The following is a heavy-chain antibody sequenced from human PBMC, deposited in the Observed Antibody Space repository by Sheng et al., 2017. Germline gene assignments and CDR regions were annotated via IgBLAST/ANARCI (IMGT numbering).Heavy chain of an antibody. CDR3: AREVSYCGGDCRGYYFDY. J-gene: IGHJ4*02. D-gene: IGHD2-21*02. Sequence: QVQLVQSGAEVKKPGASVKVSCKASGYTFTSYGISWVRQAPGQGLEWMGWISAYNGNTNYAQKLQGRVTMTTDTSTSTAYMELRSLRSDDTAVYYCAREVSYCGGDCRGYYFDYWGQGTLVTVSS. V-gene: IGHV1-18*01. CDR1: GYTFTSYG. CDR2: ISAYNGNT.